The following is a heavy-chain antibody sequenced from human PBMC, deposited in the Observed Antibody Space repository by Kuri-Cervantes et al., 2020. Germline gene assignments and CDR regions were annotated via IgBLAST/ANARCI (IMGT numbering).Heavy chain of an antibody. Sequence: GGSLRLSCAASGFTFDDYAMHWVRQAPGKGLEWVSGISWNSGSIGYADSVKGRFTISRDNAKNSLYLQVSSPRAEDTAVYYCARGNRNTKDAFDIWGQGTVVTVSS. CDR3: ARGNRNTKDAFDI. CDR1: GFTFDDYA. J-gene: IGHJ3*02. D-gene: IGHD1-14*01. V-gene: IGHV3-9*01. CDR2: ISWNSGSI.